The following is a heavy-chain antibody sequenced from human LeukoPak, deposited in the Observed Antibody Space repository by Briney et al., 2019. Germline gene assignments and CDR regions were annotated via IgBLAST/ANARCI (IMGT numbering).Heavy chain of an antibody. CDR3: ASEYYYDSSGRNDAFDI. CDR1: GDSISSGDYC. V-gene: IGHV4-61*02. D-gene: IGHD3-22*01. Sequence: SETLSLTCTVSGDSISSGDYCWSWIRQPAGTGLEWIGRISSSGSTNYNPSLKSRVTISVDTSKSQFSLKLSSVTAADTAVYYCASEYYYDSSGRNDAFDIWGQGTMVTVSS. CDR2: ISSSGST. J-gene: IGHJ3*02.